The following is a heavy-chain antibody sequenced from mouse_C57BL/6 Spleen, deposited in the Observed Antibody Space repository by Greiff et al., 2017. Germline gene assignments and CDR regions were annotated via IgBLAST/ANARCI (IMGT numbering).Heavy chain of an antibody. CDR2: ILPGGGIT. Sequence: QVQLQQSGAELMKPGASVKLSCTATGYTFTGYCIEWVKQRPGHGLEWIGEILPGGGITNYNEKFKGKATFTADTSSNTAYLQLSSLTTEDSAIYYGARGREYGGFAYWGQGTLLTVSA. J-gene: IGHJ3*01. D-gene: IGHD1-2*01. CDR3: ARGREYGGFAY. CDR1: GYTFTGYC. V-gene: IGHV1-9*01.